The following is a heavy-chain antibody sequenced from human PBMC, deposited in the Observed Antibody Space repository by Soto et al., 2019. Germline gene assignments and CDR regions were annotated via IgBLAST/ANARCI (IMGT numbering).Heavy chain of an antibody. CDR1: EYTFTTYT. Sequence: ASVEVSCQASEYTFTTYTMHWLRQAPGQRLEWMGWINGGNGNTKYSQKFQGRVTITRDTSASTAYMELSSLRSDDTAVYYCARELQGLYYFDYWGQGKLVNVSS. J-gene: IGHJ4*02. CDR2: INGGNGNT. CDR3: ARELQGLYYFDY. V-gene: IGHV1-3*01. D-gene: IGHD4-4*01.